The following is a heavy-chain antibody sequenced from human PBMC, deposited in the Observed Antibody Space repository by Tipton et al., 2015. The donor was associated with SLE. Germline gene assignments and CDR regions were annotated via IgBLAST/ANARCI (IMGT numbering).Heavy chain of an antibody. D-gene: IGHD4-17*01. V-gene: IGHV4-4*08. J-gene: IGHJ4*02. CDR3: ANLEGGDYGY. CDR1: GGSISSYY. CDR2: IYTSGST. Sequence: TLSLTCTVSGGSISSYYWSWIRQPPGKGLEWIGHIYTSGSTNYNPSLKSRVTISVDTSKNQFSLKLSSVTAADTAVYYCANLEGGDYGYRGQGTLVTVSS.